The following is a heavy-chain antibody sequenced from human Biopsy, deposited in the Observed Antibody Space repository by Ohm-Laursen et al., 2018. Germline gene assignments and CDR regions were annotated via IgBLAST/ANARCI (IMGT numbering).Heavy chain of an antibody. D-gene: IGHD2-15*01. CDR3: ARRGSGGRSFDH. CDR1: GGSFSTYY. Sequence: SETLSLTCSVSGGSFSTYYWTWIRQPPGKGLEWIACIDYRGSTNYNPSLKSRVSISIDTSKNQLSLRLNSVTAADTAVYYCARRGSGGRSFDHWGQGTLVTVSS. CDR2: IDYRGST. J-gene: IGHJ4*02. V-gene: IGHV4-59*01.